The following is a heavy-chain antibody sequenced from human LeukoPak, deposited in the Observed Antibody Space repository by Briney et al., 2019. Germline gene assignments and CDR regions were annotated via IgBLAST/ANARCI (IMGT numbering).Heavy chain of an antibody. CDR2: IYYSGST. Sequence: PSETLSLTCTVSGGSISSGSYYWGWIRQPPGKGLEWIGSIYYSGSTYYNPSLKSRVTISVDTSKNQFSLKLSSVTAADTAVYYCARHDPRGSSRPSPYYFDYWGQGTLVTVSS. D-gene: IGHD6-13*01. J-gene: IGHJ4*02. V-gene: IGHV4-39*01. CDR3: ARHDPRGSSRPSPYYFDY. CDR1: GGSISSGSYY.